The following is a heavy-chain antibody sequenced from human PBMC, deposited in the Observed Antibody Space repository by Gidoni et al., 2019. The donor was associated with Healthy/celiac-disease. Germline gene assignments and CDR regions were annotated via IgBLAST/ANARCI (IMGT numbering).Heavy chain of an antibody. Sequence: QVTLKESGPVLVKPTETLTLTCTVSGFSLSNARMGVSWIRQPPGKALEWLAHIFSNDEKSYSTSLKSRLTISKDTSKSQVVLTMTNMDPVDTATYYCARIQVTYYYDSSGYYLFDYWGQGTLVTVSS. CDR2: IFSNDEK. D-gene: IGHD3-22*01. CDR1: GFSLSNARMG. V-gene: IGHV2-26*01. J-gene: IGHJ4*02. CDR3: ARIQVTYYYDSSGYYLFDY.